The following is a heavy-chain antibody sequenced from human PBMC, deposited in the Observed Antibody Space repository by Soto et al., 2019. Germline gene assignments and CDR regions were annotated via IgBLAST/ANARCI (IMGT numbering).Heavy chain of an antibody. CDR1: GFSFSDYY. V-gene: IGHV3-11*01. CDR3: ANLAKNYYPYMDV. CDR2: ISTSGSST. J-gene: IGHJ6*03. D-gene: IGHD1-26*01. Sequence: PGVSLRLSCAASGFSFSDYYMSWIRQAPGKGLEWVSLISTSGSSTDYADSVKGRFTISRDNAKNSLSLQMNSLRAEDTAVYYCANLAKNYYPYMDVWGKGATVTVSS.